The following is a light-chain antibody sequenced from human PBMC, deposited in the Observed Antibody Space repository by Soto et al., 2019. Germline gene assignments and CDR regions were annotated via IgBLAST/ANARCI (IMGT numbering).Light chain of an antibody. J-gene: IGKJ4*01. Sequence: EIVMTQSPATLSVSPGERATLSCRASHNVNSNLAWYQQKPGQAPRLLIYGTSGRATGIPVRFSGSGAGTEFTVTISSLHSEDAAVYYFQQYNGWTLTFGGGTKVEIK. CDR2: GTS. V-gene: IGKV3-15*01. CDR1: HNVNSN. CDR3: QQYNGWTLT.